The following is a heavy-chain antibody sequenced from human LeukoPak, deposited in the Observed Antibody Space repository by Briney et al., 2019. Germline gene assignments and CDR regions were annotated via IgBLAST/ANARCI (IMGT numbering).Heavy chain of an antibody. CDR1: GYSFTSNY. J-gene: IGHJ4*02. Sequence: ASVKVSCKASGYSFTSNYIHWVRQAPGQGLEWMGMIYPRDGSTSYAQKFQGRATVTRDTSTSTVHMELSGLRSEDTAVYYCARDQEAFDYWGQGTLVTVSS. V-gene: IGHV1-46*01. CDR2: IYPRDGST. CDR3: ARDQEAFDY.